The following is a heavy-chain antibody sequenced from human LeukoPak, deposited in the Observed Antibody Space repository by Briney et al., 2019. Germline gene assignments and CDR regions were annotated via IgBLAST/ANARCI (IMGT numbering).Heavy chain of an antibody. V-gene: IGHV4-39*01. J-gene: IGHJ4*02. D-gene: IGHD2-15*01. CDR1: GGSISSSGYY. CDR3: ARTPASIYFDY. CDR2: INYSGTT. Sequence: PSETLSLTCIVSGGSISSSGYYWGWIRQPPGKGLEWIGSINYSGTTYYNPSLRSRVTISVDTSKNQFSLKLSSVTAADTAVYYCARTPASIYFDYWGQGTLVTVSS.